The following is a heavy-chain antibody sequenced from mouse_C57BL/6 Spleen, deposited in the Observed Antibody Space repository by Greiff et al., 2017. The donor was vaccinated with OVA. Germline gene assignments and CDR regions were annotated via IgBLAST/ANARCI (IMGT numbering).Heavy chain of an antibody. J-gene: IGHJ2*01. Sequence: QVQLQQPGAELVRPGSSVKLSCKASGYTFTSYWMHWVKQRPIQGLEWIGNIDPSDSETHYNQKFKDKATLTVDKSSSTAYMQLSSLTSEDSAVYDCARSFITTVGEDYWGQGTTLTVSS. CDR1: GYTFTSYW. V-gene: IGHV1-52*01. D-gene: IGHD1-1*01. CDR3: ARSFITTVGEDY. CDR2: IDPSDSET.